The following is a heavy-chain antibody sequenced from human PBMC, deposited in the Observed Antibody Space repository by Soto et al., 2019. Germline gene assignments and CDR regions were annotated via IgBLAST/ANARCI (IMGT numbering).Heavy chain of an antibody. CDR2: IYKSTTT. Sequence: SETLSLTCSVSGDSISTVDYFWAWIRQPPGQALEYIGYIYKSTTTYYNPSFESRVAISLDTSKSQFSLTVTSVTAADTAVYFCARGRYCLTGRCFPNWFDSWGQGTLATVSS. J-gene: IGHJ5*01. D-gene: IGHD2-15*01. CDR1: GDSISTVDYF. CDR3: ARGRYCLTGRCFPNWFDS. V-gene: IGHV4-30-4*01.